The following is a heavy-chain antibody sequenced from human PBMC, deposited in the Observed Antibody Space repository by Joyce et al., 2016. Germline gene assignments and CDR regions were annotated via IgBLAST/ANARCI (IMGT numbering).Heavy chain of an antibody. CDR2: IYYSGNT. J-gene: IGHJ3*02. D-gene: IGHD3-16*01. CDR3: ASDSEKFGFDI. V-gene: IGHV4-4*07. CDR1: GVFISSYY. Sequence: QVQLQVSGPGLVKPSETLSLTCAVSGVFISSYYWSCIRQPAGKGLEWIGHIYYSGNTNYSLSRMSRVTMSVDTSKNQFSLRLSSVAAADTAVYYCASDSEKFGFDIWGQGTMVTVSS.